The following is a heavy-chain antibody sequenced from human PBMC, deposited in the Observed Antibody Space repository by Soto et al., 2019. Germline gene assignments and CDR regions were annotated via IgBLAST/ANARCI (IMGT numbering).Heavy chain of an antibody. D-gene: IGHD6-6*01. CDR1: WFSIISSY. V-gene: IGHV3-53*01. J-gene: IGHJ6*02. CDR3: ARDSYMGV. Sequence: GGSLRLSCASSWFSIISSYMNWVRQAPGKGLEWVSIIYNDGTTYYPDSVKGRFTISRDNSKNTLYLHMNSLRVEDTAVYYCARDSYMGVWGQGTTVTVSS. CDR2: IYNDGTT.